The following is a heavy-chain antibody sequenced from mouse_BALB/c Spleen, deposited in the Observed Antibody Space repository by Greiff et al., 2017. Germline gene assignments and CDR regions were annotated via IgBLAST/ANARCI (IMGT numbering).Heavy chain of an antibody. CDR2: INPSTGYT. CDR1: GYTFTSYW. D-gene: IGHD2-1*01. CDR3: ARNGKFPYYFDY. Sequence: VQLVESGPELVKPGASVKMSCKASGYTFTSYWMHWVKQRPGQGLEWIGYINPSTGYTEYNQKFKDKATLTADKSSSTAYMQLSSLTSEDSAVYYCARNGKFPYYFDYWGQGTTLTVSA. J-gene: IGHJ2*01. V-gene: IGHV1-7*01.